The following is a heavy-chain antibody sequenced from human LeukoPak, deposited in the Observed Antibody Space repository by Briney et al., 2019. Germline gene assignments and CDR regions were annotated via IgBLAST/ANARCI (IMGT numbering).Heavy chain of an antibody. V-gene: IGHV3-23*01. D-gene: IGHD2-2*01. J-gene: IGHJ4*02. CDR1: GFTFSSYA. CDR2: ISGSGGST. CDR3: AKDHCSSTSCYYFDY. Sequence: GGSLRLSCAASGFTFSSYAMSWVRQAPWKGLEWVSAISGSGGSTYYADSVKGRFTISRDNTLYLQMSSLRAEDTAVYYCAKDHCSSTSCYYFDYWGQGTLVTVSS.